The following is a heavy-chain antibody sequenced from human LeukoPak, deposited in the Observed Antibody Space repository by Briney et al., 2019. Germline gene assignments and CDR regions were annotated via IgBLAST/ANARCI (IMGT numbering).Heavy chain of an antibody. Sequence: PGGSLRLSCAASGFTFSPSDIHWVRQAPGKGLEWVAFIRYDGNEYYADSVKGRFTISRDNSKNTVYLQMNSLRAEDTAIFYCARDTMTVFDCWGQGTLVTVSS. CDR1: GFTFSPSD. CDR2: IRYDGNE. CDR3: ARDTMTVFDC. D-gene: IGHD2-21*02. J-gene: IGHJ4*02. V-gene: IGHV3-30*02.